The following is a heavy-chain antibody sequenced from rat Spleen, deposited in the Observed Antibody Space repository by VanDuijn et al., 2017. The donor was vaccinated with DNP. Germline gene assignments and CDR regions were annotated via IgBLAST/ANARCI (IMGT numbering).Heavy chain of an antibody. D-gene: IGHD1-11*01. Sequence: EVQLQESGPGLVRPSQSLSLTCSVTGSSITSRYKWNWIRKFPGNKLEWMGYINSAGSTNYNPSLKSRISITRDTSKNQFFLQVNTVTTEDTATYYCARGPNYGGWPDYFDYWGQGVMVTVSS. J-gene: IGHJ2*01. CDR2: INSAGST. V-gene: IGHV3-3*01. CDR1: GSSITSRYK. CDR3: ARGPNYGGWPDYFDY.